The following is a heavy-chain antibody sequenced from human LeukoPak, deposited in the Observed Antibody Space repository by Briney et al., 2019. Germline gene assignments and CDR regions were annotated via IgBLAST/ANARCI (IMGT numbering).Heavy chain of an antibody. CDR3: AKEQHSEYFQY. CDR1: GFTFSTYG. Sequence: GSLRLSCAATGFTFSTYGMHWVRQAPGKGLEWVAVISYDGNNKYYAESVKGRFTISRDSSKNTLYLQMNSLRAEDTAVYYCAKEQHSEYFQYWGQGTLVTVSS. CDR2: ISYDGNNK. V-gene: IGHV3-30*18. J-gene: IGHJ1*01. D-gene: IGHD5-18*01.